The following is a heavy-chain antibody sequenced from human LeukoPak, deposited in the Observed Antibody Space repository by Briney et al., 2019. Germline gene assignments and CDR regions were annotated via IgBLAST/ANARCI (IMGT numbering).Heavy chain of an antibody. J-gene: IGHJ4*02. V-gene: IGHV4-39*07. CDR1: GGSISSSSYY. D-gene: IGHD6-19*01. CDR2: IYHSGST. CDR3: ARDRWYKGYSSGWYSNY. Sequence: SETLSLTCTVSGGSISSSSYYWGWIRQPPGKGLEWIGSIYHSGSTYYNPSLKSRVTISVDTSKNQFSLMLSSVTAADTAVYYCARDRWYKGYSSGWYSNYWGQGTLVTVSS.